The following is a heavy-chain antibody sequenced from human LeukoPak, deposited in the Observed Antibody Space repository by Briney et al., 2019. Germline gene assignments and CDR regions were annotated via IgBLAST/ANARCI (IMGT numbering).Heavy chain of an antibody. Sequence: GGSLRLSCAASGFTFSSTSMSWVRQAPGKGLEWVASINHNGNVNYYVDSVKGRFTISRDNAKNSLYLQMSNLRAEDTAVYFCARGGGLDVWSQGATVTVSS. V-gene: IGHV3-7*03. CDR3: ARGGGLDV. J-gene: IGHJ6*02. CDR2: INHNGNVN. D-gene: IGHD3-16*01. CDR1: GFTFSSTS.